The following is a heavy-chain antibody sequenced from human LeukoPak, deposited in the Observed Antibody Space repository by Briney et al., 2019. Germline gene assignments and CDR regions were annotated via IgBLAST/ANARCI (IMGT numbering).Heavy chain of an antibody. J-gene: IGHJ6*02. Sequence: ASVKVSCKASGYTFTSYGISWVRQAPGQGLERMGWISAYNGNTNYAQKLQGRVTMTTDTSTSTAYMELRSLRSDDTAVYYCARVSCSSTSCYRGSPYYYYGMDVWGQGTTVTVSS. CDR3: ARVSCSSTSCYRGSPYYYYGMDV. D-gene: IGHD2-2*01. CDR1: GYTFTSYG. V-gene: IGHV1-18*01. CDR2: ISAYNGNT.